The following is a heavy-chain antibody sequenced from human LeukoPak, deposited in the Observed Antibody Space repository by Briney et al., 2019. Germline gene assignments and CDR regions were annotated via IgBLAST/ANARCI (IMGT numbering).Heavy chain of an antibody. CDR3: ARHTSMVRGVMKYYFDY. CDR2: IYYSGST. D-gene: IGHD3-10*01. V-gene: IGHV4-39*01. Sequence: SETLSLTCTVSGGSISSSSYYWVWMRQPPGKGLEWIGSIYYSGSTYYNPSLKSRVTISVDTSKNQFSLRLNSVTAADPAVYYCARHTSMVRGVMKYYFDYWGQGTLSTVSS. CDR1: GGSISSSSYY. J-gene: IGHJ4*02.